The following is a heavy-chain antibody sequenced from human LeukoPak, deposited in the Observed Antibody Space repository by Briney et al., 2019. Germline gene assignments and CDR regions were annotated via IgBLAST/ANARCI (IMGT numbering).Heavy chain of an antibody. CDR2: ISYDGSNK. J-gene: IGHJ4*02. Sequence: SGGSLRLSCAASGFTFSSYGMHWVRQAPGKGLEWVAVISYDGSNKYYADSVKGRFTISRDNSKNTLYLQMNSLRAEDAAVYYCAKDAPETTMVRGGYWGQGTLVTVSS. V-gene: IGHV3-30*18. CDR3: AKDAPETTMVRGGY. D-gene: IGHD3-10*01. CDR1: GFTFSSYG.